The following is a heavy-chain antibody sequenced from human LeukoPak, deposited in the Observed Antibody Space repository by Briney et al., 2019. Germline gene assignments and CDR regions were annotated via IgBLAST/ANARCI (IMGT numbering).Heavy chain of an antibody. V-gene: IGHV3-66*01. CDR2: IYSGGST. D-gene: IGHD3-10*01. J-gene: IGHJ4*02. CDR3: ASLWFGELSHPLHY. Sequence: PGGSLRLSCAAFGFTVSSNYMSWVRQAPGKGLEWVSVIYSGGSTYYADSVKGRFTISRDNSKNTLYLQMNSLRAEDTAVYYCASLWFGELSHPLHYWGQGTLVTVSS. CDR1: GFTVSSNY.